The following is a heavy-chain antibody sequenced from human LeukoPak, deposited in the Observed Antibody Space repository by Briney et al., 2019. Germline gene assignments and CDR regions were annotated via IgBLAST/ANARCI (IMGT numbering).Heavy chain of an antibody. CDR2: ISSSSSYI. V-gene: IGHV3-21*01. D-gene: IGHD4-11*01. Sequence: GGSLRLSCAASGFTFSSYSMNWVRQAPGKGLEWVSSISSSSSYIYYADSVKGRFTISRDNAKNSLYLQMNSLRAEDTAVYYCARVEYSNSYYYYGMDVWGQGTTVTVSS. CDR3: ARVEYSNSYYYYGMDV. J-gene: IGHJ6*02. CDR1: GFTFSSYS.